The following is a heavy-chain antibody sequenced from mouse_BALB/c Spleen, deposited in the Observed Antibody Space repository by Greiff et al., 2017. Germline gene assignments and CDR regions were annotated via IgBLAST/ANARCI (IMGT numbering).Heavy chain of an antibody. CDR1: GYAFTSYL. V-gene: IGHV1-54*01. CDR2: INPGSGGT. D-gene: IGHD1-1*01. J-gene: IGHJ2*02. CDR3: ASQYYGSGYFDY. Sequence: QVQLQQSGAELVRPGTSVKVSCKASGYAFTSYLIEWVKQRPGQGLEWIGVINPGSGGTNYNEKFKGKATLTADKSSSTAYMQLSSLTADDSAVYCSASQYYGSGYFDYWGQGTSLTVSS.